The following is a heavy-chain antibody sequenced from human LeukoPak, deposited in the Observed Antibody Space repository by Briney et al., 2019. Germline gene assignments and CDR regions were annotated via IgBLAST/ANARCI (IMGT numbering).Heavy chain of an antibody. V-gene: IGHV4-31*03. Sequence: SRTLSLTCTVSGGSISSGGYYWSCIRQHPGKGLEWIGYIYYSGSTCYNPSLKSRVTISVDTSKNQFSLKLSSVTAADAAVYYCARGSYYYDSSGYYRRTSDAFDTWGQGTMVTVSS. D-gene: IGHD3-22*01. CDR2: IYYSGST. CDR3: ARGSYYYDSSGYYRRTSDAFDT. J-gene: IGHJ3*02. CDR1: GGSISSGGYY.